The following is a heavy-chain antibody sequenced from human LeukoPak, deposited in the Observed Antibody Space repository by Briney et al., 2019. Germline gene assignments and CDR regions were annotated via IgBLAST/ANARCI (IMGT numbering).Heavy chain of an antibody. CDR3: ARARYDILTGYTFDY. CDR2: ISSNGGST. Sequence: PGGSLRLSCAASGFTFSSYAMHWVRQAPGKGLEYVSAISSNGGSTYYANSVKGRFTISRDNSKNTLYLQMGSLRAEDMAVYYCARARYDILTGYTFDYRGQGTLVTVSS. V-gene: IGHV3-64*01. CDR1: GFTFSSYA. D-gene: IGHD3-9*01. J-gene: IGHJ4*02.